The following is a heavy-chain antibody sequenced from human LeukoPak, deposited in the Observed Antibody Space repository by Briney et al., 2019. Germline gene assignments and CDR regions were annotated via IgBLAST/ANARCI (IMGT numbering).Heavy chain of an antibody. CDR3: VRDKGGLTIMDAFDI. D-gene: IGHD2-8*01. CDR2: IISVFGRT. V-gene: IGHV1-69*05. Sequence: ASVKVSCRASGGTFGSYAINWVRQAPGQGLEWMGAIISVFGRTNYAQKFQGRVTVTTDEPTSTAFMELSSLTSEDTAIYYCVRDKGGLTIMDAFDIWGQGTLVIVSS. CDR1: GGTFGSYA. J-gene: IGHJ3*02.